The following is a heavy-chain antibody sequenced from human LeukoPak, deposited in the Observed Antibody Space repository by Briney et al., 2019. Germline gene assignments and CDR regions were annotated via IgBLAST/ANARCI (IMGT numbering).Heavy chain of an antibody. V-gene: IGHV1-2*02. D-gene: IGHD6-6*01. CDR3: ARGGLYSSSSPFDY. Sequence: ASVEVSCKASGYTFTGYYMHWVRQAPGQGLEWMGWINPNSGGTNYAQKFQGRVTMTRDTSISTAYMELSRLRSDDTAVYYCARGGLYSSSSPFDYWGQGTLVTVSS. CDR2: INPNSGGT. J-gene: IGHJ4*02. CDR1: GYTFTGYY.